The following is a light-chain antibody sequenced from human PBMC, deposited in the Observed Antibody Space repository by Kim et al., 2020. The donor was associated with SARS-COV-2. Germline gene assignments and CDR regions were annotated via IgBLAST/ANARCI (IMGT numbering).Light chain of an antibody. V-gene: IGLV1-44*01. CDR1: TSNIGSNA. Sequence: GQRVSISCSGTTSNIGSNAVSWYQHLPGTAPKLLLYTNNQRPSGVPDRFSGSKSGTSASLAISGLQSEDEADYYCSTWDDSLNAVIFGGGTQLTVL. CDR2: TNN. J-gene: IGLJ2*01. CDR3: STWDDSLNAVI.